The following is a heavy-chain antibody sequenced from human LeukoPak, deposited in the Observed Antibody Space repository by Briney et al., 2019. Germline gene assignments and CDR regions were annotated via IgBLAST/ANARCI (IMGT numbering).Heavy chain of an antibody. CDR3: AKASLQYYYGSGSWSPDY. CDR2: IGGSGGST. Sequence: GGSLRLSCAASGFTFSSYWMSWVRQAPGKGLEWVSAIGGSGGSTYYADSVKGRFTISRDNSKNTLYLQMNSLRAEDTAVYYCAKASLQYYYGSGSWSPDYWGQGTLVTVSS. D-gene: IGHD3-10*01. V-gene: IGHV3-23*01. CDR1: GFTFSSYW. J-gene: IGHJ4*02.